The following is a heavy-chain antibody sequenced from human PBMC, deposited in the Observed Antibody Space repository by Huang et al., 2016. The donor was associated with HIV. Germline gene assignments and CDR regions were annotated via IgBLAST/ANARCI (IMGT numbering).Heavy chain of an antibody. V-gene: IGHV4-59*01. Sequence: QVQLQEPGPGLVKPSETLSLTCTVSGGSISSYYWSWIRQPPGKGLEWIGYIHYSGSTNYNPSLKSRVTTSVDTSKNQFFLKLSSVTAADTAVYYCARGGPYSRDYYYYGMDVWGQGTTVTVSS. D-gene: IGHD6-13*01. CDR2: IHYSGST. CDR3: ARGGPYSRDYYYYGMDV. CDR1: GGSISSYY. J-gene: IGHJ6*02.